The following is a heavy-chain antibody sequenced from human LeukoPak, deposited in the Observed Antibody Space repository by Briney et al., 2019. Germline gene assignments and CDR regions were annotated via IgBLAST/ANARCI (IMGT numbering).Heavy chain of an antibody. CDR3: ASFYCSGGSCYQYFSYYYMDV. D-gene: IGHD2-15*01. CDR1: GGSISSRSYY. Sequence: SETLSLTCTVSGGSISSRSYYWGWIRQPPGKGLEWIGSIYYSGSTYYNPSLQSRVTISVDTSKNQFSLKLNSVTAADTAVYYCASFYCSGGSCYQYFSYYYMDVWGKGTTVTVSS. J-gene: IGHJ6*03. CDR2: IYYSGST. V-gene: IGHV4-39*01.